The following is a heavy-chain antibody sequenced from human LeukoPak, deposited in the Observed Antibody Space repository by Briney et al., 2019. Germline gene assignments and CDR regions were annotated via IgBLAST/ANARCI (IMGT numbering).Heavy chain of an antibody. CDR3: ARGSRYGDYPYYCDF. Sequence: GGSLRLSCAASGFTFGSYGMHWVRQAPGKGLDWVAFVRYDGDNPYYSASVKGRFTISRDNSKNTVLLQMNNLRLEDAAVYYCARGSRYGDYPYYCDFWGQGTLVTVSS. D-gene: IGHD4-17*01. J-gene: IGHJ4*02. CDR1: GFTFGSYG. CDR2: VRYDGDNP. V-gene: IGHV3-30*02.